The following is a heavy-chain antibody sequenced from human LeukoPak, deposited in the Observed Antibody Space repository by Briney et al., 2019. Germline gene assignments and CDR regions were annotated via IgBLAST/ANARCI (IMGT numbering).Heavy chain of an antibody. D-gene: IGHD2-8*02. Sequence: GASVKVSCKASGFTFTNYYMHWVRQAPGQGLEWMGLINPSGSNTNYAQKFRGTVTMTRDTSATTVYMELRSLRSEDTAVYYCAREESGGYFDYGGQGTLVTVSS. CDR2: INPSGSNT. CDR1: GFTFTNYY. CDR3: AREESGGYFDY. J-gene: IGHJ4*02. V-gene: IGHV1-46*01.